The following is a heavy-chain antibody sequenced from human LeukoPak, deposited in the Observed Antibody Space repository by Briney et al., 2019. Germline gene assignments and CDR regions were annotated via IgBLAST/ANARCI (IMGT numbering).Heavy chain of an antibody. Sequence: ASVKVSCKASGYTFTSYGISRVRQAPGQGLEWMGWISAYNGNTNYAQKLQGRVTMTTDTSTSTAYMELRSLRSDDTAVYYCARERSGGYSYGYYFHAFDIWGQGTMVTVSS. CDR3: ARERSGGYSYGYYFHAFDI. D-gene: IGHD5-18*01. CDR2: ISAYNGNT. V-gene: IGHV1-18*01. CDR1: GYTFTSYG. J-gene: IGHJ3*02.